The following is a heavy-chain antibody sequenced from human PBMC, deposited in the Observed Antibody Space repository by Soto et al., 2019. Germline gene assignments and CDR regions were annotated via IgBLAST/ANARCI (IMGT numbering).Heavy chain of an antibody. CDR1: GGSISSGGYY. D-gene: IGHD3-10*01. CDR2: IYYSGST. J-gene: IGHJ6*02. CDR3: ARDQGYLSGSGYYYGMDV. V-gene: IGHV4-31*03. Sequence: SETLSLTCTVSGGSISSGGYYWSWIRQHPGKGLEWIGYIYYSGSTYYIPSLKSRVTISVDTSKNHFSLKLSSVTAADTAVYYCARDQGYLSGSGYYYGMDVWGQGTTVTVSS.